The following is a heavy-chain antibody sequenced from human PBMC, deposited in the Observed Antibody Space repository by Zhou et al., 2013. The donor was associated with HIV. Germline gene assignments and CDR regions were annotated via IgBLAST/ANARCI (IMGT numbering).Heavy chain of an antibody. D-gene: IGHD3-22*01. CDR2: LYHSGST. V-gene: IGHV4-38-2*02. Sequence: QVQLQESGPGLVKPSETLSLTCAVSGYSISSGYYWGWIRQPPGKGLEWIGSLYHSGSTYYNPSLKSRVTISVDTSKNQFSLKLSSVTAADTAVYYCARDGESHYDSSGYYPLDFWGQGTLVTVSS. J-gene: IGHJ4*02. CDR1: GYSISSGYY. CDR3: ARDGESHYDSSGYYPLDF.